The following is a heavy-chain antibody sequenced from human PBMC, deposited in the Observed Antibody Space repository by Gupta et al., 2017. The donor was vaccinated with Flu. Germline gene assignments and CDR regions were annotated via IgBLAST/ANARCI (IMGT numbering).Heavy chain of an antibody. CDR1: GYTFSSYD. CDR3: ARRIKDYLYSYLDD. V-gene: IGHV1-8*01. D-gene: IGHD3-16*01. J-gene: IGHJ6*03. Sequence: SCKASGYTFSSYDIHWVRQASGQGPEWMGWMNPNSVNTGYAQKCQGRVTMTRNNSIRTDYIELTRLNSEDTAVYYCARRIKDYLYSYLDDWGRGTTVTVSS. CDR2: MNPNSVNT.